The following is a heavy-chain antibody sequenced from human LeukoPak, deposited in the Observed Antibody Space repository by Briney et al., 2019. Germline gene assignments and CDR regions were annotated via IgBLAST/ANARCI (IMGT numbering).Heavy chain of an antibody. CDR3: ARVRWLGDRWCDP. D-gene: IGHD3-10*01. CDR1: GGSFSGYY. CDR2: INHSGST. Sequence: SETLSLTCAVYGGSFSGYYWSWIRQPPGKGLEWIGEINHSGSTNYNPSLKSRVTTSVDTSKNQFSLKLSSVTAADTAVYYCARVRWLGDRWCDPWGQGTLVTVSS. J-gene: IGHJ5*02. V-gene: IGHV4-34*01.